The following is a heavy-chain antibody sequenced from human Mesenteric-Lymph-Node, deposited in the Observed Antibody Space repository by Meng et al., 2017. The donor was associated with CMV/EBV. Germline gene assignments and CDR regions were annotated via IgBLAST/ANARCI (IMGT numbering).Heavy chain of an antibody. CDR1: GYTFTDYF. CDR2: INPNSGGT. CDR3: ARDVWSEADFYYFYGMDV. V-gene: IGHV1-2*02. D-gene: IGHD2-21*01. J-gene: IGHJ6*02. Sequence: VKVSCKASGYTFTDYFIHWVRQAPGQGLEWMGWINPNSGGTSYTQKFQGRVTMTRDTAISTAHMELNSLRSDDTAVYYCARDVWSEADFYYFYGMDVWGQGTTVTVSS.